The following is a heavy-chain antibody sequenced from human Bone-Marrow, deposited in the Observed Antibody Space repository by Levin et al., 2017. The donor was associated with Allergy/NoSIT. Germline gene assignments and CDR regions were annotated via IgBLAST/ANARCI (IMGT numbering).Heavy chain of an antibody. J-gene: IGHJ6*02. CDR2: IKSKTDGGTT. CDR1: GFTFSNAW. D-gene: IGHD6-19*01. V-gene: IGHV3-15*01. Sequence: PGGSLRLSCAASGFTFSNAWMSWVRQAPGKGLEWVGRIKSKTDGGTTDYAAPVKGRFTISRDDSKNTLYLQMNSLKTEDTAVYYCTTDRPHILVAVAGTVGVREYYGMDVWGQGTTVTVSS. CDR3: TTDRPHILVAVAGTVGVREYYGMDV.